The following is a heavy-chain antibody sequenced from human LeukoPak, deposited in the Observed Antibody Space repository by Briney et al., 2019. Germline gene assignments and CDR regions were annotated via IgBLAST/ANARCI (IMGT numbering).Heavy chain of an antibody. CDR1: GYTFTSYG. CDR3: ARDPRGPPDYYYYGMDV. Sequence: VASAKVSCKASGYTFTSYGISWVRQTPGQGLEWMGWISAYNGNTNYAQKLQGRVTMTTDTSTSTAYMELRSLRSDDTAVYYCARDPRGPPDYYYYGMDVWGQGTTVTVSS. CDR2: ISAYNGNT. V-gene: IGHV1-18*01. D-gene: IGHD6-25*01. J-gene: IGHJ6*02.